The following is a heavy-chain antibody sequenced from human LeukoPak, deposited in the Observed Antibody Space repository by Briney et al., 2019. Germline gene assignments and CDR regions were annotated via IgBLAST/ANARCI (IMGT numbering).Heavy chain of an antibody. CDR2: ISSSSSTI. CDR3: AKGALHQIWFGELLSHDAFDI. J-gene: IGHJ3*02. Sequence: AGGSLRLSCAASGFTFSSYSMNWVRQAPGKGLEWVSYISSSSSTIYYADSVKGRFTISRDNSKNSLYLQMNSLRTEDTALYYCAKGALHQIWFGELLSHDAFDIWGQGTMVTVSS. V-gene: IGHV3-48*04. CDR1: GFTFSSYS. D-gene: IGHD3-10*01.